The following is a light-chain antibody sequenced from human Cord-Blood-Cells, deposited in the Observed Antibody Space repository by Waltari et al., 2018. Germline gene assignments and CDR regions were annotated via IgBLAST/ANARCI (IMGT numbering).Light chain of an antibody. CDR3: QQYGSSPLMYT. J-gene: IGKJ2*01. Sequence: EIVLTQXPGXLSLSPXXRATLSCRASKSFSSGYLAWSQQKPGQAPRLLIYGASSRATGIPDMFSGSGSGTDFTLTISRLEPEDFAVYYCQQYGSSPLMYTFGQGTKLEIK. CDR1: KSFSSGY. V-gene: IGKV3-20*01. CDR2: GAS.